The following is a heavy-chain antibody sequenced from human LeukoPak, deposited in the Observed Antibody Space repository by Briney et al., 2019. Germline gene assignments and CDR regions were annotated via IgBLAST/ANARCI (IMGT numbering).Heavy chain of an antibody. J-gene: IGHJ5*02. CDR3: AREAVHDNWFDP. V-gene: IGHV1-24*01. CDR1: GYTLTELS. CDR2: FDPEHGET. Sequence: ASVKVSCKVSGYTLTELSMHWVRQAPGKGLEWMGGFDPEHGETVYAQKFQGRLTMTEDTSTHTAYMELSSLRSDDTAVYYCAREAVHDNWFDPWGQGTMVTVSS.